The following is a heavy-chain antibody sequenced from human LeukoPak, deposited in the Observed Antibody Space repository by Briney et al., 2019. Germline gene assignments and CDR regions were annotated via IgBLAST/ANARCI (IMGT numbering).Heavy chain of an antibody. Sequence: PSETLSLTCTVSGGSISSGSYYWSWIRQPAGKGLEWIGRIYTSGSTNYNPSLKSRVTMSVDTSKIQFSLKLSSVTAADTAVYYCATEYQLLRGAFDIWGQGTMVTVSS. CDR2: IYTSGST. CDR1: GGSISSGSYY. J-gene: IGHJ3*02. D-gene: IGHD2-2*01. V-gene: IGHV4-61*02. CDR3: ATEYQLLRGAFDI.